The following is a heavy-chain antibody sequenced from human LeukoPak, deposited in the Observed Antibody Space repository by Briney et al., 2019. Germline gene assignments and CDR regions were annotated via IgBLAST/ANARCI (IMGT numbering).Heavy chain of an antibody. D-gene: IGHD2-15*01. CDR2: ISSSSSYI. CDR3: ARDGRRRDYCDSGSCYWYFDL. CDR1: GFSFSSYT. Sequence: PGGSLRLSCAASGFSFSSYTMNWVRQAPGKGLEWVSSISSSSSYIYYAGSLKGRFTISRDNAKNSLYLQMNSLSAEDTAVYYCARDGRRRDYCDSGSCYWYFDLWGRGTLVTVSS. V-gene: IGHV3-21*01. J-gene: IGHJ2*01.